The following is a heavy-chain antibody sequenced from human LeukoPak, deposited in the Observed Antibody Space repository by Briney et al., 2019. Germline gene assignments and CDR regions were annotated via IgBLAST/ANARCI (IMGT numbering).Heavy chain of an antibody. CDR2: IASGGGDI. Sequence: GGSLRLSCAASGFTFSSFGIHWVRQAPGKGLEWVSVIASGGGDIQYADSVKGRFTISRDNSKNTLYLQLNSLRAEDTAVYYCARYAPPTTVVTRFFDYWGQGTLVTVSS. CDR1: GFTFSSFG. CDR3: ARYAPPTTVVTRFFDY. V-gene: IGHV3-23*01. J-gene: IGHJ4*02. D-gene: IGHD4-11*01.